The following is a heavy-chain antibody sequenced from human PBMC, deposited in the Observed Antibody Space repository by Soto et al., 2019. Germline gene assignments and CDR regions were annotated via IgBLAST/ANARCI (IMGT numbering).Heavy chain of an antibody. CDR1: GGTFSSYA. D-gene: IGHD2-15*01. J-gene: IGHJ6*02. Sequence: QVQLVQSGAEVKKPGSSVKVSCKASGGTFSSYAISWVRQAPGQGLEWMGGIIPIFGTANYAQKFQGRVTSPAADAPSTAHRVLGGLRSEDTAVYCGVLAAWWWVLAAWSLHFRMEVWGQGTTVTVS. CDR2: IIPIFGTA. V-gene: IGHV1-69*12. CDR3: VLAAWWWVLAAWSLHFRMEV.